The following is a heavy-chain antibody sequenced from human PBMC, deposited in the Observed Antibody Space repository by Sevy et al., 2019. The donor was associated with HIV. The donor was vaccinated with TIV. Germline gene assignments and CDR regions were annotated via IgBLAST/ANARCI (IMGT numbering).Heavy chain of an antibody. CDR2: IYPNGGDT. CDR1: GYTFAAYY. V-gene: IGHV1-2*02. Sequence: ASVKASCKTSGYTFAAYYIHWVRQAPGQGLEWLGWIYPNGGDTTYAQKFQGRVTVTMSTSINTVYMELTRLRSDDTAVYYCARGKREEWLLYLDNWGPGTLVTVSS. D-gene: IGHD3-3*01. J-gene: IGHJ4*02. CDR3: ARGKREEWLLYLDN.